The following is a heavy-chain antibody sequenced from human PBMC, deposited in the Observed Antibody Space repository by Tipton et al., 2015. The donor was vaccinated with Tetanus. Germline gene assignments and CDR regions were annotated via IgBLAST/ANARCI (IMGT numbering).Heavy chain of an antibody. CDR1: GFPFTTYG. Sequence: SLRLSCAVSGFPFTTYGMTWVRLAPGKGLEWVAVITGSGVGTYYSDSVKGRFTVSRDNSRNTLYLQLNSLRVEDTAVYYCATARNKVSITRLQYWGPGTLVTVSS. CDR3: ATARNKVSITRLQY. J-gene: IGHJ4*02. D-gene: IGHD3-10*01. V-gene: IGHV3-23*01. CDR2: ITGSGVGT.